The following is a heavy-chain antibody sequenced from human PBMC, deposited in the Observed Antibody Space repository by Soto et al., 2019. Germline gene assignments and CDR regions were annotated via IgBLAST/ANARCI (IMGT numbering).Heavy chain of an antibody. Sequence: GGSLRLSCAASRFTFSTYEMNWVRRAPGKGLEWVSYISSSGYTVYYADSVKGRFTISRDNTRNSLYLQMNSLRDEDTALYYCVRYCSTTLCNGVATRTFDYWGQGTLVTVSS. CDR2: ISSSGYTV. D-gene: IGHD2-2*01. J-gene: IGHJ4*02. CDR3: VRYCSTTLCNGVATRTFDY. V-gene: IGHV3-48*03. CDR1: RFTFSTYE.